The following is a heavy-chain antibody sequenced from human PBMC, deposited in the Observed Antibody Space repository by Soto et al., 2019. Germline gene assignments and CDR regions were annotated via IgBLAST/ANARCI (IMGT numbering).Heavy chain of an antibody. J-gene: IGHJ5*02. CDR1: GGSLRGHH. D-gene: IGHD6-19*01. V-gene: IGHV4-34*01. CDR3: ARAAVTLESYRGDA. CDR2: INHSGTT. Sequence: SETLPLTCAVSGGSLRGHHWRWIRQSPEKGLEWIGEINHSGTTNYNPTLKSRVTISRDASKNQFSLRLSSMTAADSAVYVCARAAVTLESYRGDAWGPATLATV.